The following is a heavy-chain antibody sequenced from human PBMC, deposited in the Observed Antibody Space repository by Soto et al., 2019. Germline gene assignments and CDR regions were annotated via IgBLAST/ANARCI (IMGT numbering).Heavy chain of an antibody. CDR2: FDPEDGET. Sequence: ASVKVSCKVSGYTLTELSMHWVRQAPGKGLEWMGGFDPEDGETIYAQKFQGRVTMTEDTSTDTAYMELSSRRSEDTAVYYCATAGIVGATKTPYYYYGMDVWGQGTTVTAP. J-gene: IGHJ6*02. V-gene: IGHV1-24*01. CDR3: ATAGIVGATKTPYYYYGMDV. D-gene: IGHD1-26*01. CDR1: GYTLTELS.